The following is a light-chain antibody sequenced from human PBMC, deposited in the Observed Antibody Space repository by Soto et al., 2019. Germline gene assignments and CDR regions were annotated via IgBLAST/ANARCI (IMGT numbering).Light chain of an antibody. V-gene: IGLV2-14*01. J-gene: IGLJ1*01. CDR3: SSSTRSSNLV. Sequence: SVLTQPASVSGSPGQSITISCTGTSSDVGGYNYVSWYQQHPGKAPKLMIYEVSNRPSGVSNRFSGSKSGNTASLTISGLQAEDEADYYCSSSTRSSNLVLGNGTKV. CDR2: EVS. CDR1: SSDVGGYNY.